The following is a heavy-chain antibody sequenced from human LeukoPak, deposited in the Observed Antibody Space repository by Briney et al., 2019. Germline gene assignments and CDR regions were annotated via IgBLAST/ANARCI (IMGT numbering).Heavy chain of an antibody. D-gene: IGHD2-2*02. CDR1: GYSFTSYW. J-gene: IGHJ6*02. V-gene: IGHV5-51*01. CDR2: IYPGDSDT. CDR3: ARLRYCSSTSCYSRGMDV. Sequence: GESLKISCKGSGYSFTSYWIGWVRQMPGKGLEWMGIIYPGDSDTRYSPSFQGQVTISADKSISTAYLQWSSLKASDTAMYYCARLRYCSSTSCYSRGMDVWGQGTTVTVPS.